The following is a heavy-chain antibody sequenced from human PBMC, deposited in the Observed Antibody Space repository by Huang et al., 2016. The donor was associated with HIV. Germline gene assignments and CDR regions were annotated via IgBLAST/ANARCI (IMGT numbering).Heavy chain of an antibody. V-gene: IGHV4-39*01. CDR2: LYHTGKM. J-gene: IGHJ2*01. CDR3: ARNHDFWRGRMFAISYFDV. D-gene: IGHD3-3*01. Sequence: QMRFQESGPGLVKPSGTLSLTCNVSGGSINTGRYYWGWIRQPPGKGLGGVGSLYHTGKMHYDPSLKGRLTMSADTSKNQFSLNLSSVTAADTAIYYCARNHDFWRGRMFAISYFDVWGRGTLVTVAS. CDR1: GGSINTGRYY.